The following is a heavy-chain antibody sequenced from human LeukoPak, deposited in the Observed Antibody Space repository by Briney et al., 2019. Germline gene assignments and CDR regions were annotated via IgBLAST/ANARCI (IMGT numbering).Heavy chain of an antibody. CDR3: ARSVDKLFDY. D-gene: IGHD2-15*01. J-gene: IGHJ4*02. Sequence: GGSLRLSCAASGFTVSSNYMSWVRQAPGKGLEWVSVIYSGGSTYYADSVKGRFTISRDNAKNTVYLQMYSLRAEDAALYYCARSVDKLFDYRGQGTLVTVSS. CDR1: GFTVSSNY. V-gene: IGHV3-66*01. CDR2: IYSGGST.